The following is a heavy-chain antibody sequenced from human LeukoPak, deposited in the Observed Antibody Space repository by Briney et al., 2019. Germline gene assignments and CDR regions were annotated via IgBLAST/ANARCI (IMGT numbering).Heavy chain of an antibody. CDR1: GGTFSSYA. Sequence: GASVKVSCKASGGTFSSYAISWVRQAPGQGLEWMGGIIPIFGTANCAQKFQGRVTMTRDMSTSTIYMELSSLRSEDTAVYYCARDLKIRYDSSGYPLGYWGQGTLVTVSS. V-gene: IGHV1-69*05. J-gene: IGHJ4*02. CDR2: IIPIFGTA. CDR3: ARDLKIRYDSSGYPLGY. D-gene: IGHD3-22*01.